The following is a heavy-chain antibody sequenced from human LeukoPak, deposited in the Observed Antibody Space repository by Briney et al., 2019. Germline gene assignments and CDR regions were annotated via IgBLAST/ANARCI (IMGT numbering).Heavy chain of an antibody. CDR1: GYSFTNYW. D-gene: IGHD5-18*01. V-gene: IGHV5-51*01. J-gene: IGHJ4*02. Sequence: GESLKISCKCSGYSFTNYWIGWVRQMPGKFLEWMGIIYPGDSDTRYSPSFQGQVTFSADKSISTAYLQWNSLKASDTAMYYGARLGDNTAFYYWGQGTLVPVSS. CDR2: IYPGDSDT. CDR3: ARLGDNTAFYY.